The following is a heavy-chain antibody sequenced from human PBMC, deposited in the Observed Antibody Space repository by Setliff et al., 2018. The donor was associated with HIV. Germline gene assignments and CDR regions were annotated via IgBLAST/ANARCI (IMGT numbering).Heavy chain of an antibody. CDR2: IYPYDSDT. V-gene: IGHV5-51*01. D-gene: IGHD6-19*01. CDR3: ARQHSSGWFNDYDYMDV. J-gene: IGHJ6*03. CDR1: GYSFTTYW. Sequence: GESLKISCKGSGYSFTTYWIGWVRQMPGKGLEWMGIIYPYDSDTRYSPSFQGQVTISADKSISTAYVQWSGLKASDTAMYYCARQHSSGWFNDYDYMDVWGKGTTITVS.